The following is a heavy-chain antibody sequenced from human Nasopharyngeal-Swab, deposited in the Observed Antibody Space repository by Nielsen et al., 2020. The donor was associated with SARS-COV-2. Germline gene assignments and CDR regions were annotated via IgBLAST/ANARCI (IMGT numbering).Heavy chain of an antibody. CDR1: GFTFDDYA. D-gene: IGHD2-2*01. J-gene: IGHJ4*02. CDR2: ISWNSGSI. Sequence: GGSLRLSCAASGFTFDDYAMHWVRQAPGKGLEWVSGISWNSGSIGYADSVKGRFTISRDNAKNSLYLQMNSLRAEDTALYYCAKAYCSSTSCYHYFDYWGQGTLVTDSS. V-gene: IGHV3-9*01. CDR3: AKAYCSSTSCYHYFDY.